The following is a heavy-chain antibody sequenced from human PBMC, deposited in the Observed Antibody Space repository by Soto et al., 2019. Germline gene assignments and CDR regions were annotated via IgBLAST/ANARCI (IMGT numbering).Heavy chain of an antibody. CDR3: ATFSPLIVVPNDY. CDR1: GYTLTELS. V-gene: IGHV1-24*01. CDR2: FDPEDGET. J-gene: IGHJ4*02. D-gene: IGHD2-2*01. Sequence: ASVKVSCKVSGYTLTELSMHWLRQAPGKGLEWMGGFDPEDGETIYVQKFQGRVTMTEDTSTDTAYMELSSLRSEDTAVYSCATFSPLIVVPNDYCGQGTLVTVSS.